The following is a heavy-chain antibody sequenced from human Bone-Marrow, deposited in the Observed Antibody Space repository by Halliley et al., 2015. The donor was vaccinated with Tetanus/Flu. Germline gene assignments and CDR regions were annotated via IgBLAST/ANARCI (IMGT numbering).Heavy chain of an antibody. Sequence: WGSVVSDRGDSPDYADSVKGRFTISRDYFKNTLYLQMNSLRAEDTAVYYCARNFGERYCFDHWGQGTLVTVSS. CDR2: VSDRGDSP. J-gene: IGHJ4*02. CDR3: ARNFGERYCFDH. V-gene: IGHV3-23*01. D-gene: IGHD3-3*01.